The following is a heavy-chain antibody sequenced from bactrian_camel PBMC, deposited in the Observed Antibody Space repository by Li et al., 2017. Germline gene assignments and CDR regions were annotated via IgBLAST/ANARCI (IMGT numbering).Heavy chain of an antibody. Sequence: VQLVESGGGSVQTGGSLRLSCVASGDTIGRYCMGWFRQIPDKEREGVAAVVSDGSTIVADSVKGRFTISRDNAKNTLYLQMNSLKPEDTGMYYCASDGWWLLPEYNYWGQGTQVTVS. CDR3: ASDGWWLLPEYNY. J-gene: IGHJ4*01. CDR1: GDTIGRYC. CDR2: VVSDGST. D-gene: IGHD2*01. V-gene: IGHV3S55*01.